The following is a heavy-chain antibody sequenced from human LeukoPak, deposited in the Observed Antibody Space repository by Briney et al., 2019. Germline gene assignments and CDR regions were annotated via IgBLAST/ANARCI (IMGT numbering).Heavy chain of an antibody. D-gene: IGHD3-16*02. CDR3: ARDWKNYVWGSYHYKNDY. CDR1: GFTFSSYS. Sequence: GGSLRLSCAASGFTFSSYSMNWVRQAPGKGLEWVSSISSSSSYIYYADSVKGRFTISRDNAKSSLYLQMNSLRAEDTAVYYCARDWKNYVWGSYHYKNDYWGQGTLVTVSS. J-gene: IGHJ4*02. V-gene: IGHV3-21*01. CDR2: ISSSSSYI.